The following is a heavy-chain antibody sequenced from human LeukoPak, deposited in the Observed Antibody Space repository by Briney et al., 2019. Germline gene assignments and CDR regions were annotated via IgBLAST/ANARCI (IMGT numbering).Heavy chain of an antibody. D-gene: IGHD3-10*01. J-gene: IGHJ5*02. Sequence: GASVKVSCKASGYTFTSYGISWVRQAPGQGLEWMGWISAYNGNTNYAQKFQGRVTITTDESTSTAYMELSSLRSEDTAVYYSARQHYYGSGSYENWFDPWGQGTLVTVSS. CDR1: GYTFTSYG. CDR3: ARQHYYGSGSYENWFDP. V-gene: IGHV1-18*01. CDR2: ISAYNGNT.